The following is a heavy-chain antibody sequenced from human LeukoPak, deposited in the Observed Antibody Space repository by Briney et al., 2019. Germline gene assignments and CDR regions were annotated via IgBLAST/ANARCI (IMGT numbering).Heavy chain of an antibody. V-gene: IGHV4-38-2*02. J-gene: IGHJ4*02. CDR2: IYHSGST. CDR3: ARENIISFGPYYFDY. CDR1: GPSISSGYY. D-gene: IGHD1/OR15-1a*01. Sequence: SETLSLTCAVSGPSISSGYYWGWIRQPPGKGLEWIGSIYHSGSTYYNPSLKSRVTISVDTSKNQFSLKLSSVTAADTAVYYCARENIISFGPYYFDYWGQGTLVTVSS.